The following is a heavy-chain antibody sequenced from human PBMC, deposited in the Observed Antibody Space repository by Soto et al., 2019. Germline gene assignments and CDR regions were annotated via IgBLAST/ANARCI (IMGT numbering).Heavy chain of an antibody. CDR1: GYTFTSYD. J-gene: IGHJ3*02. CDR3: AKPTSYDTHAFDI. V-gene: IGHV1-8*01. CDR2: MNPNSGNT. Sequence: ASVKVSCKASGYTFTSYDINWVRQATGQGLEWMGWMNPNSGNTGYAQKFQGRVTMTRNTSISTAYMELSSLRSEDTAVYYCAKPTSYDTHAFDIWGPGTMVTVSS. D-gene: IGHD3-9*01.